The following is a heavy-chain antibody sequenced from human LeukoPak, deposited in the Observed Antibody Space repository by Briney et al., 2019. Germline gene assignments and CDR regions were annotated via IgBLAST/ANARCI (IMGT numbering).Heavy chain of an antibody. CDR1: GFTFSSYG. D-gene: IGHD1-26*01. Sequence: HPGGSLRLSCAASGFTFSSYGMHWVRQAPGKGLEWVAVISYDGSNKYYADSVRGRFTISRDNSKNTLYLQMNSLRAEDTAVYYCAKKVATHLDYWGQGTLVTVSS. CDR2: ISYDGSNK. CDR3: AKKVATHLDY. V-gene: IGHV3-30*18. J-gene: IGHJ4*02.